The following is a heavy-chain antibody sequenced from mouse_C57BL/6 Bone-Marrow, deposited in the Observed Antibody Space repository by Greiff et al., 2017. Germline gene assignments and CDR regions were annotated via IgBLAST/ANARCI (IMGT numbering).Heavy chain of an antibody. Sequence: QVQLQQSGPGLVQPSQSLSITCTVSGFSLTSYGVHWVRQSPGKGLEWLGVIWSGGSTDYNAAFISRLSISKDNPKSQVFFKMNSLQADDTAIYYCATAYYGSSYNWYFDVWGTGTTVTVSS. V-gene: IGHV2-2*01. CDR1: GFSLTSYG. CDR2: IWSGGST. D-gene: IGHD1-1*01. J-gene: IGHJ1*03. CDR3: ATAYYGSSYNWYFDV.